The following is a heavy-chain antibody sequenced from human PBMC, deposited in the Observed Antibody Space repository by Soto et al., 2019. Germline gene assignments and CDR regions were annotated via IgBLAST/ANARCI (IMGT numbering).Heavy chain of an antibody. D-gene: IGHD6-13*01. Sequence: LILFRAADGLAVRNYAFRWVRQPQGKGLEWVSVISGSGGSTYYADSVKGRFTISRDNSKNTLYLQMNSLRAEDTAVYYCAKVGYSSRWVPFDYWGQVTLVTVS. V-gene: IGHV3-23*01. CDR2: ISGSGGST. CDR3: AKVGYSSRWVPFDY. CDR1: GLAVRNYA. J-gene: IGHJ4*02.